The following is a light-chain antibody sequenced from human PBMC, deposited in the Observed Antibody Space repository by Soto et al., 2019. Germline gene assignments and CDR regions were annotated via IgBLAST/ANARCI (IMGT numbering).Light chain of an antibody. V-gene: IGKV3-15*01. Sequence: EIVWAPSPATLSLSPVARSTLSFRASQSVSSYLAWYQQKPGQPPRLLIYGASTRATGVPGRFSGSGSGTEFTLTISSLQSEEFAVYYCKQYNAWWTGGKGTKVDIK. J-gene: IGKJ1*01. CDR1: QSVSSY. CDR3: KQYNAWWT. CDR2: GAS.